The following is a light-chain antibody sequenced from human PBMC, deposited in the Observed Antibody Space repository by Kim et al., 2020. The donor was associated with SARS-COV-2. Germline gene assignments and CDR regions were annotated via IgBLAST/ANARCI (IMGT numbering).Light chain of an antibody. Sequence: SYELTQPPSVSVSPGQTASITCSGDKLGDKYACWYQQKPGQSPVLVIYQDSKRPSGIPERFSGSHSGNTATLTISGTQAMDEADYYCQAWDSSTGGVFGG. J-gene: IGLJ2*01. CDR2: QDS. CDR3: QAWDSSTGGV. V-gene: IGLV3-1*01. CDR1: KLGDKY.